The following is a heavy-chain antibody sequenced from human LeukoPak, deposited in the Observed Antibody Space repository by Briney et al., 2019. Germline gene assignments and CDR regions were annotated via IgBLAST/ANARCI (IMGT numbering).Heavy chain of an antibody. V-gene: IGHV1-18*01. D-gene: IGHD3-22*01. CDR1: GYTFTSYG. CDR2: ISAYNGNT. CDR3: ARVAWGNYYDSSGYYGYFDY. Sequence: ASVKVSCKASGYTFTSYGISWVRQAPGQGLEWMGWISAYNGNTNYAQKLQGRVTMTTDTSTSTAYKELRSLRSDDTAVYYCARVAWGNYYDSSGYYGYFDYWGQGTLVTVSS. J-gene: IGHJ4*02.